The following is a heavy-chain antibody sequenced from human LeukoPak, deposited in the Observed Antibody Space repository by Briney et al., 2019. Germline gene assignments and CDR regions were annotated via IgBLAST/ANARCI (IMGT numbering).Heavy chain of an antibody. Sequence: GESLKISCKGSGYSFTSYWIGWVRQMPGKGLGWMGIIYPGDSDTRYSPSFQGQVTISADKSISTAYLQWSSLKASDTAMYYCARHSSDYFGYYYGMDVWGQGTTVTVSS. V-gene: IGHV5-51*01. CDR1: GYSFTSYW. J-gene: IGHJ6*02. D-gene: IGHD2/OR15-2a*01. CDR2: IYPGDSDT. CDR3: ARHSSDYFGYYYGMDV.